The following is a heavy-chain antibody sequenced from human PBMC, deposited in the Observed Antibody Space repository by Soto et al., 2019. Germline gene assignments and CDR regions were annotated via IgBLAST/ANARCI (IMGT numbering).Heavy chain of an antibody. J-gene: IGHJ1*01. CDR2: IIPIFGST. V-gene: IGHV1-69*05. D-gene: IGHD3-22*01. Sequence: SVKVSCKASGGTFSSYAISWVRQAPGQGLEWMGGIIPIFGSTYYADSVKGRFTISRDNSKNTLYLQMNSLRAEDTAVYYCARDRVESGYPEYFQHWGQGTLVTVSS. CDR1: GGTFSSYA. CDR3: ARDRVESGYPEYFQH.